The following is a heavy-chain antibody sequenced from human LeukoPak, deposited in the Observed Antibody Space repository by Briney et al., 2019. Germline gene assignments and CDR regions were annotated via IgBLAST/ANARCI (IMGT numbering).Heavy chain of an antibody. CDR3: ARDPLVRGRYFDY. D-gene: IGHD3-10*01. J-gene: IGHJ4*02. CDR1: GGTFSSYA. V-gene: IGHV1-69*05. CDR2: IIPIFGTA. Sequence: ASVKVSCKASGGTFSSYAISWVRQAPGQGLEWMGGIIPIFGTANYAQKLQGRVTMTRDTSTSTVYMELSSLRSEDTAVYYCARDPLVRGRYFDYWGQGTLVTVSS.